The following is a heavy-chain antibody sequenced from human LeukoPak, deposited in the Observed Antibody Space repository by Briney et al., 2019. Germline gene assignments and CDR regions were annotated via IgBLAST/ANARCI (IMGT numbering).Heavy chain of an antibody. Sequence: GALRLSCAASGFTFSSYAMSWVRQAPGKGLEWVSSVSGSGGSTYCADSVKGRFTISRDNSKSTLFLQMNSLRAEDTAVYYCAKSSYYDSSGYYREYYFDYWGQGTLVTVSS. CDR1: GFTFSSYA. J-gene: IGHJ4*02. CDR2: VSGSGGST. D-gene: IGHD3-22*01. V-gene: IGHV3-23*01. CDR3: AKSSYYDSSGYYREYYFDY.